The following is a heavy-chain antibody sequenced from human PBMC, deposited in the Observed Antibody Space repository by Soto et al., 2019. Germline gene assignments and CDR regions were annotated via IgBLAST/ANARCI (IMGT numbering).Heavy chain of an antibody. V-gene: IGHV3-30-3*01. CDR3: ARDLPPNWNHYYFDY. CDR1: GFTFSSYA. J-gene: IGHJ4*02. Sequence: LGGSLRLSCAASGFTFSSYAMHWVRQAPGKGLEWVAVISYDGSNKYYADSVKGRFTISRDNSKNTLYLQMNSLRAEDTAVYYCARDLPPNWNHYYFDYWGQGTLVTVSS. CDR2: ISYDGSNK. D-gene: IGHD1-1*01.